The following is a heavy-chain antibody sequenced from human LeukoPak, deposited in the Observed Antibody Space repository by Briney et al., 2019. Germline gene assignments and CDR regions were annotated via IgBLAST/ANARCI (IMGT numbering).Heavy chain of an antibody. Sequence: GGSLRLSCAASGFTVSSNEMSWVRQAPGKGLEWVSGISWNSGSIGYADSVKGRLTISRDNSKNTLYLQMNSLRAEDTAVYYCTRWVCSSTSCSDYWGQGTLVTVSS. CDR2: ISWNSGSI. V-gene: IGHV3-23*01. D-gene: IGHD2-2*01. CDR1: GFTVSSNE. J-gene: IGHJ4*02. CDR3: TRWVCSSTSCSDY.